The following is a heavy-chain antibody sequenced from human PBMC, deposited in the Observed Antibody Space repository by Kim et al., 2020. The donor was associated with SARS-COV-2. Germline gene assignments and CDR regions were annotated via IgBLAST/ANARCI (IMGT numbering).Heavy chain of an antibody. CDR2: ISYDGSNK. CDR3: ARDYGDYQGYYFDY. Sequence: GGSLRLSCAASGFTFSSYAMHWVRQAPGKGLEWVAVISYDGSNKYYADSVKGRFTISRDNSKNTLYLQMNSLRAEDTAVYYCARDYGDYQGYYFDYWGQGTLVTVSS. J-gene: IGHJ4*02. V-gene: IGHV3-30-3*01. D-gene: IGHD4-17*01. CDR1: GFTFSSYA.